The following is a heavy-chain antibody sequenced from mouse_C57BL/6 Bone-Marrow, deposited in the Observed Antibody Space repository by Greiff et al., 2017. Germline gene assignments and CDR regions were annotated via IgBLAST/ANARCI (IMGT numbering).Heavy chain of an antibody. CDR1: GYTFTSYW. CDR2: IDPSDSYT. CDR3: ARGYDYDGPRGFAC. D-gene: IGHD2-4*01. Sequence: QVQLQQPGAELVRPGTSVKLSCKASGYTFTSYWMHWVKQRPGQGLEWIGVIDPSDSYTNYNPKFKGKATLTVDTSSNTAYMQLSSLTSEDSAVYSCARGYDYDGPRGFACWGQGTLVTVAA. V-gene: IGHV1-59*01. J-gene: IGHJ3*01.